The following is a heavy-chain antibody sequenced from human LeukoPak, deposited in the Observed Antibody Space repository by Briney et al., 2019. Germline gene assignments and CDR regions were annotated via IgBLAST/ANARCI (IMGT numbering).Heavy chain of an antibody. J-gene: IGHJ4*02. V-gene: IGHV3-21*01. CDR1: GFTFSSDS. D-gene: IGHD6-19*01. Sequence: GGSLRLSCAASGFTFSSDSMNWVRQAPGKGLEWVSSLSSSSSYRYDAASVKGRFTISRDNAKCSLYLQMNSLRAEDTAVYYCARASAVAGTRHYWGQGTLVTVSS. CDR2: LSSSSSYR. CDR3: ARASAVAGTRHY.